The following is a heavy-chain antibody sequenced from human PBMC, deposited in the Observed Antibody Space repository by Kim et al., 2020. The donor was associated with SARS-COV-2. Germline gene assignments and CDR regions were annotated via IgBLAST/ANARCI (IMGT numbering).Heavy chain of an antibody. V-gene: IGHV4-61*01. Sequence: SETLSLTCTVSGGSVSSGSYYWSWIRQPPGKGLEWIGYIYYSGSTNYNPSLKSRVTISVDTSKNQFSLKLSSVTAADTAVYYCARDVWFGELWDGMDVWGQGTTVTVSS. D-gene: IGHD3-10*01. CDR2: IYYSGST. J-gene: IGHJ6*02. CDR1: GGSVSSGSYY. CDR3: ARDVWFGELWDGMDV.